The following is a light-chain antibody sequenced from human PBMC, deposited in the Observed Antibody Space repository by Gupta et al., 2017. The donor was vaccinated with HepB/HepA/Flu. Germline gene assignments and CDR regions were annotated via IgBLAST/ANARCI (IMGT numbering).Light chain of an antibody. Sequence: IVLTQSPAPLSLSAGASATLSCRASQSISIYLAWYQQKPGQAPRLLIDDASNRATGVPARFSGRGSGTDFTLTISSLRPEYVAVDYWQQRTDGPITFGQGTRL. V-gene: IGKV3-11*01. CDR1: QSISIY. CDR3: QQRTDGPIT. J-gene: IGKJ5*01. CDR2: DAS.